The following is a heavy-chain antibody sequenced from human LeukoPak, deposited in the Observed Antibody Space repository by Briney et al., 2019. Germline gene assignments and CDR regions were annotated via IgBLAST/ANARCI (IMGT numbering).Heavy chain of an antibody. CDR3: AKDRVVGATGGAYYFDY. CDR2: ISGSGGST. V-gene: IGHV3-23*01. Sequence: GRSLRLSCAASGFTFSSYAMSWVRQAPGKGLEWVSAISGSGGSTYYADSVKGRFTISRDNSKNTLYLQMNSLRAEDTAVYYCAKDRVVGATGGAYYFDYWGQGTLVTVSS. D-gene: IGHD1-26*01. CDR1: GFTFSSYA. J-gene: IGHJ4*02.